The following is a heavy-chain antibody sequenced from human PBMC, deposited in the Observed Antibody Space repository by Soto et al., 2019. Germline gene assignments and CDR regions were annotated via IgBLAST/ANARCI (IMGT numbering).Heavy chain of an antibody. CDR3: ARSYSAAGNPYYYYMDV. D-gene: IGHD6-13*01. CDR2: INPSGGST. Sequence: ASVKVSCKASGYTFTSYYMHWVRQAPGQGLEWMGIINPSGGSTSYAQKFQGRATMTRDTSTSTVYMELSSLRSEDTAVYYCARSYSAAGNPYYYYMDVWGKGTTVTVSS. CDR1: GYTFTSYY. V-gene: IGHV1-46*03. J-gene: IGHJ6*03.